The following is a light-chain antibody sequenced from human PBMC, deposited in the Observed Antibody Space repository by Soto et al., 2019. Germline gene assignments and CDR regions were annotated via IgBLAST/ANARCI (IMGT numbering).Light chain of an antibody. CDR2: KAS. CDR3: QEYTPSFTWT. Sequence: DIQMTQSPSTLSASVGDRVTITCRASQSISDQLAWYQQKTGRAPEVLIYKASTLESGVPSRFSGNGSGTEFTLTISSLQPDDFATYYCQEYTPSFTWTFGQGTKLDIK. V-gene: IGKV1-5*03. CDR1: QSISDQ. J-gene: IGKJ1*01.